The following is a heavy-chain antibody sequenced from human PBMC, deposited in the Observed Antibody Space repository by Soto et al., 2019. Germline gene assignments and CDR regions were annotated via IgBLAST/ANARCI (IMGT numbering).Heavy chain of an antibody. V-gene: IGHV3-23*01. CDR2: ISGSGDRT. D-gene: IGHD1-26*01. J-gene: IGHJ4*02. CDR3: ARFGGATTFDY. Sequence: GGSLRLSCAASGFTFSNYAMSWLRQPPGKGLEWVSAISGSGDRTYYADSVKGRFTISRDNSKNTLYLQMNSLRAEDSAVYYCARFGGATTFDYWGQGTLVTVSS. CDR1: GFTFSNYA.